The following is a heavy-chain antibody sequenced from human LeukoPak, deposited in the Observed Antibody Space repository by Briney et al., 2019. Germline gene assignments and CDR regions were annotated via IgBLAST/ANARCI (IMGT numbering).Heavy chain of an antibody. CDR1: GFTFSSYS. V-gene: IGHV3-48*02. Sequence: GGSLRLSCAASGFTFSSYSMNWVRQAPGKGLEWISYISGSSRVIYYADSVKGRFTISRDNAKNSLYLQVNSLRDEDTAVYYCARDMDTSGYTFDYWGQGTLVTVSS. CDR3: ARDMDTSGYTFDY. J-gene: IGHJ4*02. CDR2: ISGSSRVI. D-gene: IGHD3-22*01.